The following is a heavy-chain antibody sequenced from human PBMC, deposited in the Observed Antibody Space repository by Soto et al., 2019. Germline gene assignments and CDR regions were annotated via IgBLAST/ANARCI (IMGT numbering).Heavy chain of an antibody. CDR1: AYTFTNYG. CDR2: ISAYNGNI. CDR3: ARSGNSWNLTDFDS. V-gene: IGHV1-18*01. D-gene: IGHD1-1*01. Sequence: QVQLVQSGGEVKKPGASVKVSCKASAYTFTNYGISWVRQAPGQGLEWMGWISAYNGNINYAQKFRGRVTMTTDTSTSSASLEVRSLRSDDTAVYYCARSGNSWNLTDFDSWGQGTLVTVSP. J-gene: IGHJ4*02.